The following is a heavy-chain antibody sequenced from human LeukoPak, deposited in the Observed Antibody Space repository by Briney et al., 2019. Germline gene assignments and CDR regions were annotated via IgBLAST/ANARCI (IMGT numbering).Heavy chain of an antibody. CDR2: ISSSSSTI. CDR1: GFTFSSYS. J-gene: IGHJ4*02. Sequence: GGSLRLSCAASGFTFSSYSMNWVRQAPGKGLEWVSYISSSSSTICYADSVKGRFTISRDNAKNSLYLQMNSLRAEDTAVYYCARGSGELLYPYWGQGTLVTVSS. V-gene: IGHV3-48*01. D-gene: IGHD3-10*01. CDR3: ARGSGELLYPY.